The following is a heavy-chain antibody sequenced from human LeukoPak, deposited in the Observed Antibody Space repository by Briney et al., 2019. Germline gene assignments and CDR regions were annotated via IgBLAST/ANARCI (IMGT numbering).Heavy chain of an antibody. CDR1: GGSISSYY. Sequence: PSETLSLTCTVSGGSISSYYWSWIRQPPGKGLEWIGYIYYSGNTNYNPSLKSRVTISLDTSKNQFSLKLSSVTAADTAVYYCARHEVDSSSWYHYFDYWGQGTLVTVSS. CDR2: IYYSGNT. D-gene: IGHD6-13*01. J-gene: IGHJ4*02. V-gene: IGHV4-59*08. CDR3: ARHEVDSSSWYHYFDY.